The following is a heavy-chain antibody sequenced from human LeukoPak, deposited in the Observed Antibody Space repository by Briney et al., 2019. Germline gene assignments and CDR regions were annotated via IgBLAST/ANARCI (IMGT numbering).Heavy chain of an antibody. D-gene: IGHD5-18*01. CDR3: ARDLVNTGMVGFDY. V-gene: IGHV3-23*01. CDR2: VSAGGGTT. CDR1: GFTFNNYA. Sequence: GGSLRLSCAASGFTFNNYAMSWVRQAPGMGLEWVSVVSAGGGTTYYADSVKGRFTISRDNAKNSLYLQMNSLRAEDTAVYYCARDLVNTGMVGFDYWGQGTLVTVSS. J-gene: IGHJ4*02.